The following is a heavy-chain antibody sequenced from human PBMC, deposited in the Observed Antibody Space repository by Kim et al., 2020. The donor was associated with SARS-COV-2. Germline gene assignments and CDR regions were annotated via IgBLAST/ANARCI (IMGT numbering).Heavy chain of an antibody. J-gene: IGHJ2*01. D-gene: IGHD6-6*01. V-gene: IGHV3-33*03. Sequence: KGRFTISRDNTKNTLYLQMNSLRAEDTAVYYCAKEDQSGSSPYWYFDLWGRGTLVTVSS. CDR3: AKEDQSGSSPYWYFDL.